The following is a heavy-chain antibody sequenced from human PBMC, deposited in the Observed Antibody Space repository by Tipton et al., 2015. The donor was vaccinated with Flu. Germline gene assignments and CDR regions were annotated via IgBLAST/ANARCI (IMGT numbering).Heavy chain of an antibody. CDR1: SGSFSGYY. CDR3: ARPYCSGGNCPPDY. J-gene: IGHJ4*02. V-gene: IGHV4-34*01. D-gene: IGHD2-15*01. CDR2: INHGGKT. Sequence: LSLTCAVYSGSFSGYYWTWIRQTPEKGLEWIGEINHGGKTNYNPSLKSRVTISIDASRRQFSPKLTSVTAADTGTYYCARPYCSGGNCPPDYWGQGTLVTVSA.